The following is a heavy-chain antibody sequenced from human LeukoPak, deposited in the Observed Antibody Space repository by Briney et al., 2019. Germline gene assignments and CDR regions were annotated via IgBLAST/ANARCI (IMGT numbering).Heavy chain of an antibody. V-gene: IGHV4-59*08. CDR2: IYYSGST. Sequence: SETLSLTCTVSGGSISSYYWSWIRQPPGKGLEWIGYIYYSGSTNYNPSLKSRVTISVDTSKNQFSLKLSSVTAADTAVYYCASLSLYSRSYLDYWGQGTLVTVSS. CDR3: ASLSLYSRSYLDY. J-gene: IGHJ4*02. D-gene: IGHD1-26*01. CDR1: GGSISSYY.